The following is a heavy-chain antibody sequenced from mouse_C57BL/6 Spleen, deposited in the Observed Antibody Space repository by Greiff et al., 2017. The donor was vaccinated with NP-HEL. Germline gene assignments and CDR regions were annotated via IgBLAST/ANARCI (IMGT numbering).Heavy chain of an antibody. D-gene: IGHD1-1*01. J-gene: IGHJ2*01. Sequence: QVQLQQPGAELVKPGASVKLSCKASGYTFTSYWMHWVKQRPGQGLEWIGMIHPNSGSTNYNEKFKSKATLTVDKSSSTAYMQLSSLTSEDSAVYYCARRGTYYGSSSFDCWGHGTTLTVSS. CDR2: IHPNSGST. CDR1: GYTFTSYW. CDR3: ARRGTYYGSSSFDC. V-gene: IGHV1-64*01.